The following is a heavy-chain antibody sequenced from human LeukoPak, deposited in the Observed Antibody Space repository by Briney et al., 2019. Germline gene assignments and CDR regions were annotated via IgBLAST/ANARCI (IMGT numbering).Heavy chain of an antibody. D-gene: IGHD6-13*01. Sequence: GGSLRLSCAASGFTFSSFSMNWVRQAPGKGLEWVSYISSSPTTIYYADSVKGRFTISRDNAKKSLYLQMNSLRAEDTAVYYCARGFSSSWSGNDYWGQGTWSPSPQ. J-gene: IGHJ4*02. V-gene: IGHV3-48*01. CDR3: ARGFSSSWSGNDY. CDR1: GFTFSSFS. CDR2: ISSSPTTI.